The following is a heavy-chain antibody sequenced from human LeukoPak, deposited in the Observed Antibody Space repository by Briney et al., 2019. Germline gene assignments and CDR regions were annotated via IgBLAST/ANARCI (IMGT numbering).Heavy chain of an antibody. CDR1: GFTFSSYG. V-gene: IGHV3-33*01. D-gene: IGHD5-18*01. CDR3: ARESLGYSYSYGRVGAFDI. J-gene: IGHJ3*02. CDR2: IWYDGSIK. Sequence: GGSLRLSCAASGFTFSSYGMHWVRQAPGKGLEWVAVIWYDGSIKYYADSVTGRFNISRDNSKNTLYLQMNSLRTEDTAVYYCARESLGYSYSYGRVGAFDIWGQGTMVTVSS.